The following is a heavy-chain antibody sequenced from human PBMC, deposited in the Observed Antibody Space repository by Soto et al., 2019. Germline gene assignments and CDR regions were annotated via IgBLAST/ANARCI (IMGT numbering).Heavy chain of an antibody. CDR3: AKDHFKGNGIYDGFDV. Sequence: LRLSCAAPGLTMSTYAMSWVRQAPGKGLERVSTIAGVDIFYADSVQGRFTISIDNSKNLLFLQMNSLTVDDTATYYCAKDHFKGNGIYDGFDVWGQGTTVTVSS. CDR1: GLTMSTYA. J-gene: IGHJ3*01. D-gene: IGHD1-20*01. V-gene: IGHV3-23*01. CDR2: IAGVDI.